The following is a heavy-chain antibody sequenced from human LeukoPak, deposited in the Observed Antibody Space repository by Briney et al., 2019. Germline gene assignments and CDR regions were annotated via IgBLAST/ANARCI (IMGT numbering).Heavy chain of an antibody. V-gene: IGHV4-39*07. J-gene: IGHJ4*02. D-gene: IGHD3-16*02. CDR3: EGISLGELSPFDC. Sequence: SETLSLTCSVSGGSISSSGYYWSWIRQPPGKGLEWIGEINHSGSTNYNPSLKSRVTISVDTSKNQFSLKLSSVTAADTAVYYCEGISLGELSPFDCWGQGTLVTVSS. CDR1: GGSISSSGYY. CDR2: INHSGST.